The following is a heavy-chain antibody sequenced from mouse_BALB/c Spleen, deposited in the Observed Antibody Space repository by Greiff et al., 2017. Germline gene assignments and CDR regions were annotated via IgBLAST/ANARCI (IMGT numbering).Heavy chain of an antibody. CDR2: ISSGGSYT. Sequence: EVKLVESGGDLVKPGGSLKLSCAASGFTFSSYGMSWVRQTPDKRLEWVATISSGGSYTYYPDSVKGRFTISRDNAKNTLYLQMSSLKSEDTAMYYCARQRGSRGDFDYWGQGTTLTVSS. J-gene: IGHJ2*01. D-gene: IGHD1-1*01. CDR3: ARQRGSRGDFDY. V-gene: IGHV5-6*01. CDR1: GFTFSSYG.